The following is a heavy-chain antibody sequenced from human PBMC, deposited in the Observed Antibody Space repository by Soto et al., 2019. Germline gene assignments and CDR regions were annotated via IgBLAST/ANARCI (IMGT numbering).Heavy chain of an antibody. CDR2: ISGSSGST. D-gene: IGHD2-15*01. CDR3: VKDGRGGTWDY. V-gene: IGHV3-23*01. J-gene: IGHJ4*02. Sequence: GGSLRLSCAASGFTFSRNAMSWVRQAPGKGLEWVSAISGSSGSTFYADSVKGRFTISRDNSKNTVYLHMNSLRAEDTAVYYCVKDGRGGTWDYWGQGTLVTVSS. CDR1: GFTFSRNA.